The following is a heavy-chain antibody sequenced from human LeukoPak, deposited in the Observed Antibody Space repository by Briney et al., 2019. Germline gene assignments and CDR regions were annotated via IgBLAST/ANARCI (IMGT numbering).Heavy chain of an antibody. CDR3: ARNILTGYYDEIGNSDY. CDR2: ISAHNGNT. CDR1: GYTFTSYG. D-gene: IGHD3-9*01. J-gene: IGHJ4*02. V-gene: IGHV1-18*01. Sequence: ASVKVSCKASGYTFTSYGISWVRQAPGQGLEWMGWISAHNGNTNYAQKLQGRVTMTTDTSTSTAYMELRSLRSDDTAVYYCARNILTGYYDEIGNSDYWGQGTLVTVSS.